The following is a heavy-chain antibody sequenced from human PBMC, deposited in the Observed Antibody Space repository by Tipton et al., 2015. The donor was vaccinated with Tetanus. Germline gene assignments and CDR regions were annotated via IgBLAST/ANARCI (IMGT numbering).Heavy chain of an antibody. V-gene: IGHV3-33*08. CDR2: TWSHGGNI. CDR1: GFTFSSFG. D-gene: IGHD3-22*01. CDR3: ARDGDTSGHYGIFDS. J-gene: IGHJ4*02. Sequence: SLRLSCEASGFTFSSFGIHWVRQAPGKGLEWVAVTWSHGGNIYYADSVKGRCAVSRDNSKNTVYLQMNSLSAEDTAVYYCARDGDTSGHYGIFDSWGQGTLLIVSS.